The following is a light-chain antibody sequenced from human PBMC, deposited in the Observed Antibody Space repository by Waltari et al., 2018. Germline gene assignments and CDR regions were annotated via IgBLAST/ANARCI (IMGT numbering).Light chain of an antibody. CDR3: SSYSSSSILVV. CDR2: DVS. J-gene: IGLJ2*01. V-gene: IGLV2-14*03. CDR1: SSDVGGYNY. Sequence: QSALTQPASVSGSPGQSITISCTGTSSDVGGYNYVSWYRQHPGKAPKLMIYDVSKRPSRVSNRFSVSKSGNTASLTISGLQAEDEADYYCSSYSSSSILVVFGGGTKLTVL.